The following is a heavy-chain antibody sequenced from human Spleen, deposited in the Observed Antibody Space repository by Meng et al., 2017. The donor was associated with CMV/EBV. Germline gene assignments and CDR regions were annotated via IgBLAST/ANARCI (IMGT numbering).Heavy chain of an antibody. Sequence: GESLKISCVVSGLTASISHMNWVRQAPGKGLEWVSVICPDGTHYAGFVKGRFTISRDDSKNIVYLQMNSLGVEDKALYYCVVGHDSRKVAYWGQGTLVTVSS. V-gene: IGHV3-53*01. CDR1: GLTASISH. CDR3: VVGHDSRKVAY. J-gene: IGHJ4*02. D-gene: IGHD2-15*01. CDR2: ICPDGT.